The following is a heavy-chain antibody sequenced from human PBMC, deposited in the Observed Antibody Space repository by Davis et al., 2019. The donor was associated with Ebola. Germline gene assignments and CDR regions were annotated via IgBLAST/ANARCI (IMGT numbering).Heavy chain of an antibody. D-gene: IGHD2-2*01. J-gene: IGHJ5*02. CDR2: INHSGST. V-gene: IGHV4-34*01. Sequence: PSETLSLTCAVYGGSFSGYYWSWIRQPPGKGLEWIGEINHSGSTNYNPSLKSRVTISVDTSKNQFSLKLNSVTAADTAVYYCARERVPAAMLGGSWFDPWGQGTLVTVSS. CDR1: GGSFSGYY. CDR3: ARERVPAAMLGGSWFDP.